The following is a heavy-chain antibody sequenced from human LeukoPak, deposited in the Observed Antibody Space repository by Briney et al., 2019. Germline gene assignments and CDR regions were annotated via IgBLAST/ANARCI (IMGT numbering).Heavy chain of an antibody. CDR2: IDWDDDK. CDR3: ARSSTYYDSSGYYSAFVY. V-gene: IGHV2-70*01. D-gene: IGHD3-22*01. Sequence: ESGPTLVNPTQTLTLTCTFSGFSLSTSGMCVSWIRQPPGKALEWLALIDWDDDKYYSTSLKTRLTISKDTSKNQVVLTMTNMDPVDTATYYCARSSTYYDSSGYYSAFVYWGQGTLVTVSS. CDR1: GFSLSTSGMC. J-gene: IGHJ4*02.